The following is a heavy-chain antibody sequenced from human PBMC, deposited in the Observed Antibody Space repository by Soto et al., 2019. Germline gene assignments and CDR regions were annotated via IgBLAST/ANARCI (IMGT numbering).Heavy chain of an antibody. CDR1: GFSLSNARMG. V-gene: IGHV2-26*01. CDR3: ARISRIAAAVIPPYLFDP. J-gene: IGHJ5*02. CDR2: IFSNDEK. D-gene: IGHD6-13*01. Sequence: SGPTLVNPTGTLTLTCTVSGFSLSNARMGVSWIRQPPGKALEWLAHIFSNDEKSYSTSLKSRLTISKDTSKSQVVLTMTNMDPVDTATYYCARISRIAAAVIPPYLFDPWGQGTLVTVSS.